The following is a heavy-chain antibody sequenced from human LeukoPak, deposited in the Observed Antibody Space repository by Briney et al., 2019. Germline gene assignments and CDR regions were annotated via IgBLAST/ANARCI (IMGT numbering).Heavy chain of an antibody. Sequence: ASVKVSCKVSGYTLTELSMHWVRQAPGKGLEWMGGFDPEDGETIYAQKFQGRATMTEDTSTDTAYMELSSLRSEDTAVYYCATATDSGSYFSFDYWGQGTLVTVSS. CDR3: ATATDSGSYFSFDY. D-gene: IGHD1-26*01. CDR1: GYTLTELS. J-gene: IGHJ4*02. CDR2: FDPEDGET. V-gene: IGHV1-24*01.